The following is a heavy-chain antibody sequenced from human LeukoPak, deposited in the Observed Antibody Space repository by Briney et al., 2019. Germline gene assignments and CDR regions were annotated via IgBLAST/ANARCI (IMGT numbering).Heavy chain of an antibody. D-gene: IGHD2-15*01. CDR2: MNPNSGNT. Sequence: ASVKVSCKASGYTFTSYDINWVRQATGQGLEWMGWMNPNSGNTGYAQKFQGRVTMTRNTSISTAYMELSSLRSEDTAVHYCARLAGQADWFDPWGQGTLVTVSS. CDR3: ARLAGQADWFDP. J-gene: IGHJ5*02. CDR1: GYTFTSYD. V-gene: IGHV1-8*01.